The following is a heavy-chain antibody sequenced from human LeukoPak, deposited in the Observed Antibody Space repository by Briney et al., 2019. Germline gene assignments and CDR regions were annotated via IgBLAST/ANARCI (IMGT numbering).Heavy chain of an antibody. CDR1: GFTFDDYA. V-gene: IGHV3-43D*04. J-gene: IGHJ6*03. CDR2: ISGDGDHT. CDR3: ARSFTTYMDV. D-gene: IGHD3-22*01. Sequence: GGSLRLSRAASGFTFDDYAMRRVRQAPGKGLEWVCLISGDGDHTYYAETVKGRVTVSRDNSKNSLYLQMHILKPEVTAFYYCARSFTTYMDVWGKGAMGTVTS.